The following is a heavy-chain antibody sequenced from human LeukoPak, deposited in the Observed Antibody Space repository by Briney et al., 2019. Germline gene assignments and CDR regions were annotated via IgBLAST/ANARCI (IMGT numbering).Heavy chain of an antibody. CDR1: VGSMSSSNW. CDR2: IYHSGST. D-gene: IGHD6-6*01. Sequence: SENLSLTCTVSVGSMSSSNWWSSVRQPPGKGLEWIGEIYHSGSTNYNPSLKSRVTISVDKSKNQFSLKLSSVTAADTAVYYCASPNFEYSSSWDAFDIWGQGTMVTVSS. V-gene: IGHV4-4*02. J-gene: IGHJ3*02. CDR3: ASPNFEYSSSWDAFDI.